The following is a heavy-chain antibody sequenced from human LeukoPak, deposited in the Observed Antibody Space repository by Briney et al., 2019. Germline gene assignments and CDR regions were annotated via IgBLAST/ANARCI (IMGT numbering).Heavy chain of an antibody. J-gene: IGHJ3*02. CDR1: GDSISTYY. D-gene: IGHD6-19*01. V-gene: IGHV4-59*01. CDR3: ARGLPSYSSGWDAFDI. Sequence: SETLSLTCTVSGDSISTYYWSWIRQPPGKGLEWLGYIYYTGTTNYNPSLKTRVTMSVDTSKNHFSLKLSSVTTADTAVYFCARGLPSYSSGWDAFDIWGPGTIVTVSS. CDR2: IYYTGTT.